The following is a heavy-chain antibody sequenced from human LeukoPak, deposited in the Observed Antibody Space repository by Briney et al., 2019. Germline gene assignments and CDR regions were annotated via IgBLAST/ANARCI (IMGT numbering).Heavy chain of an antibody. Sequence: GASVKVSCKASGYTFTSYYMHWVRQAPGQGLEWMGIINPSGGSTSYAQKFQGRVTMTRDTSMSTVYMELSSLRSEDTAVYYCARKGGDYDFWSAMDVWGKGTTVTVSS. CDR1: GYTFTSYY. D-gene: IGHD3-3*01. V-gene: IGHV1-46*03. CDR2: INPSGGST. CDR3: ARKGGDYDFWSAMDV. J-gene: IGHJ6*04.